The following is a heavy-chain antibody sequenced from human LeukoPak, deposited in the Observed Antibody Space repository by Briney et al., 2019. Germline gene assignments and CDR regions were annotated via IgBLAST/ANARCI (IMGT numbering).Heavy chain of an antibody. V-gene: IGHV3-7*01. CDR1: GFTFSRYW. CDR2: IKEDGTIK. D-gene: IGHD6-13*01. Sequence: GGSLRLSCAASGFTFSRYWMTWVRQSPGKGLEWVANIKEDGTIKYYVDSVKGRLTIFRDNAKSSVFLQVNSLRAEDTAMYFCARIGHSSSSIDYWGQGTLVTVSS. CDR3: ARIGHSSSSIDY. J-gene: IGHJ4*02.